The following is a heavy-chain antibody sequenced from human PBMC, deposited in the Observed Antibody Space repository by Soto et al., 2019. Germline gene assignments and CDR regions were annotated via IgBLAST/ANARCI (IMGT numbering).Heavy chain of an antibody. CDR2: IWYDGSNK. J-gene: IGHJ4*02. Sequence: GGSLRLSCAASGFTFSSYAMSWVRQAPGKGLEWVAIIWYDGSNKYYADSVKGRFTISRDNSKNTLSLQMNSLRAEDTALYYCARDGYCTNAACYNGEDYWGQGTLVTVSS. CDR3: ARDGYCTNAACYNGEDY. D-gene: IGHD2-8*01. CDR1: GFTFSSYA. V-gene: IGHV3-33*08.